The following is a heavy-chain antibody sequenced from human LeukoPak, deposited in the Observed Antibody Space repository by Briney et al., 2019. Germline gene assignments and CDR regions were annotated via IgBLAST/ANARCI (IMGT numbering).Heavy chain of an antibody. CDR2: ISSSSSYI. CDR3: ARIGNYYDSSGYGSDYYYMDV. J-gene: IGHJ6*03. V-gene: IGHV3-21*01. Sequence: GGSLRLSCAASGFTLSSYSMNWVRQAPGKGLEWVSSISSSSSYIYYADSVKGRFTISRDNAKNSLYLQMNSLRAEDAAVYYCARIGNYYDSSGYGSDYYYMDVWGKGTTVTVSS. CDR1: GFTLSSYS. D-gene: IGHD3-22*01.